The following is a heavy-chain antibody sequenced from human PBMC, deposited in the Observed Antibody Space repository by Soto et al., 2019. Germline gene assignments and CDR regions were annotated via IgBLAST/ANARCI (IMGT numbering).Heavy chain of an antibody. CDR2: INPNSGGT. J-gene: IGHJ6*02. D-gene: IGHD1-26*01. CDR1: GYTFTGYY. Sequence: DSVKVSCKASGYTFTGYYMHWVRQAPGQGLEWMGWINPNSGGTNYAQKFQGRVTMTRDTSISTAYMELSRLRSDDTAVYYWASSASGSYYVYYYYGMDVWGQGTTVTVSS. CDR3: ASSASGSYYVYYYYGMDV. V-gene: IGHV1-2*02.